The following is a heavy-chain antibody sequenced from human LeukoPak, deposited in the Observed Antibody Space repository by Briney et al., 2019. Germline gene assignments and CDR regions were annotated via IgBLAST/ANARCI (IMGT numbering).Heavy chain of an antibody. D-gene: IGHD2-2*01. Sequence: PSESLSLTCTVYGGSISSYYWGWVRQPPGKGLEWIGSLYHSGSTYYNPSLKSRVTISVDTSKNQFSRNLSSVTAADTAVYYYARLTVAAGGYRSSTSCYERIYYFDYWGQGTLVTVSS. CDR3: ARLTVAAGGYRSSTSCYERIYYFDY. CDR2: LYHSGST. V-gene: IGHV4-38-2*02. CDR1: GGSISSYY. J-gene: IGHJ4*02.